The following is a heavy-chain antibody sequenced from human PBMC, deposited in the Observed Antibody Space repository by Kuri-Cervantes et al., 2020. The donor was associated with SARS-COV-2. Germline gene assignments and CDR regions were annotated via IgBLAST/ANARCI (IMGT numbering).Heavy chain of an antibody. J-gene: IGHJ3*02. D-gene: IGHD3-3*01. Sequence: GESLKISCAASGFTFASYAMHWIRQAPGKGLEWVSNIGPSGTTKYYADSVKGRFTISRDNSKNTLYLQMNSLRAEDRALYYCARAHTFLEWSSDAFDIWGQGTMVTVSS. CDR3: ARAHTFLEWSSDAFDI. CDR1: GFTFASYA. CDR2: IGPSGTTK. V-gene: IGHV3-48*01.